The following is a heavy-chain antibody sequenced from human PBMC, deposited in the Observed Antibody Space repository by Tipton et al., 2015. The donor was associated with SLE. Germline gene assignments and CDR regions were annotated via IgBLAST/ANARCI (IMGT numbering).Heavy chain of an antibody. CDR1: GGSISSGSYY. D-gene: IGHD5-12*01. CDR3: ARGGVGGYDYFDY. V-gene: IGHV4-61*02. J-gene: IGHJ4*02. Sequence: TLSLTCTVSGGSISSGSYYWSWIRQPAGKGLEWIGRIYTSGSTNYNPSLKSRVTISLDTSKTYFSLKLSSVTAADTAVYYCARGGVGGYDYFDYWGQGALVTVSS. CDR2: IYTSGST.